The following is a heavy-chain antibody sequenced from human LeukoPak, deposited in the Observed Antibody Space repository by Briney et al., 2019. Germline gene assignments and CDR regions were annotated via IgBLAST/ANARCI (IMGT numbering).Heavy chain of an antibody. Sequence: GGSLRLSCAASGFIFGAYAMHWVRQAPGKGLEWVAVISYDGSIKYYADSVRGRFTISRDNSNNTVSLQMNSLRPEDTAIYYCARRSGGSGLDYWGQGTLVTVSS. CDR1: GFIFGAYA. J-gene: IGHJ4*02. CDR3: ARRSGGSGLDY. V-gene: IGHV3-30*04. D-gene: IGHD3-16*01. CDR2: ISYDGSIK.